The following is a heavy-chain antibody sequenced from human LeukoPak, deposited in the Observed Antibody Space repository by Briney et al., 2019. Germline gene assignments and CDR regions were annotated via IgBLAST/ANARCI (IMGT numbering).Heavy chain of an antibody. D-gene: IGHD2-15*01. CDR1: GYTFTSYY. Sequence: VASVKVSCKASGYTFTSYYMHWVRQAPGQGLEWMGWINPNSGGTNYAQKFQGWVTMTRDTSISTAYMELSRLRSDDTAVYYCAREGYGNGGPGWFDPWGQGTLVTVSS. V-gene: IGHV1-2*04. CDR2: INPNSGGT. J-gene: IGHJ5*02. CDR3: AREGYGNGGPGWFDP.